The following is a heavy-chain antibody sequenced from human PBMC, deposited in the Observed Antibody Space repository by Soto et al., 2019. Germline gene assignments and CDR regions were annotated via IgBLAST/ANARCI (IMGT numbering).Heavy chain of an antibody. Sequence: SETLSLTCTVSGGSISSGGYYWSWIRQHPGKGLEWIGYIYYSGSTYYNPSLKSRVTISVDTSKNQFSLKLSSVTAADTAVYYCAREPGYCISTSCYAGDNWFDPWGQGTLVTVSS. D-gene: IGHD2-2*01. CDR3: AREPGYCISTSCYAGDNWFDP. CDR1: GGSISSGGYY. V-gene: IGHV4-31*03. J-gene: IGHJ5*02. CDR2: IYYSGST.